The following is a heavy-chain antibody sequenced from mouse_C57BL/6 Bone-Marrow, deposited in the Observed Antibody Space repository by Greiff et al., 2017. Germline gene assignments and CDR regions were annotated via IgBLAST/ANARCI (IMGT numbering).Heavy chain of an antibody. CDR1: GYAFSSSW. D-gene: IGHD1-1*01. V-gene: IGHV1-82*01. Sequence: VQLVESGPELVKPGASVKISCKASGYAFSSSWMNWVKQRPGKGLEWIGRIYPGDGDPNYNGKFKGKATLTADKSSSTAYMQLSSLTSEDSAVYFCARPQIYYYGSSSFAYWGQGTLVTVSA. CDR3: ARPQIYYYGSSSFAY. J-gene: IGHJ3*01. CDR2: IYPGDGDP.